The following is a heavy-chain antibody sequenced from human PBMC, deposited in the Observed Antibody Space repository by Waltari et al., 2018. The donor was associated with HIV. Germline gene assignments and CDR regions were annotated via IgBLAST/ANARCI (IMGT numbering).Heavy chain of an antibody. D-gene: IGHD3-3*01. V-gene: IGHV3-53*02. Sequence: EVQLVQSGGGVVSPEESVRLSCAVSGTLVSDNYLSWLRQGRGRGLEGGAGLSGDGTTYYADSVKGRFVVSRDKAKNMFFLKRDYPRGADSATYFCARGIRYYAPWGQGVLVSVS. CDR1: GTLVSDNY. J-gene: IGHJ5*02. CDR3: ARGIRYYAP. CDR2: LSGDGTT.